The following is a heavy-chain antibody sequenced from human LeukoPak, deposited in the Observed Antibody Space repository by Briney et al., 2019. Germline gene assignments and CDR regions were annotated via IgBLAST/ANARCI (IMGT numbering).Heavy chain of an antibody. Sequence: ASVKVSCKASGYTFTSYDINWVRQATGQGLEWMGWINPNSGGTNYAQKFQGRVTTTRDTSISTAYMELSRLRSDDTAVYYCAKGRNRGFSYGPFDYWGQGTLVTVSS. J-gene: IGHJ4*02. CDR2: INPNSGGT. CDR3: AKGRNRGFSYGPFDY. CDR1: GYTFTSYD. D-gene: IGHD5-18*01. V-gene: IGHV1-2*02.